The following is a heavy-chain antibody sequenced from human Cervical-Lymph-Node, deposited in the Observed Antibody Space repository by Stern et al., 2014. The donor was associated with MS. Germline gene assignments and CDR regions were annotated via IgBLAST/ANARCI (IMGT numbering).Heavy chain of an antibody. CDR1: GFSFNTRGVG. V-gene: IGHV2-5*01. J-gene: IGHJ4*02. CDR2: IYYNNET. Sequence: QVTLKESGPTLVKPTQTLTLTCTFSGFSFNTRGVGVGWSRQSPGKALEWLALIYYNNETRYSPSLRSRLTITRDTSKNQVVLTMANMDPVDTATYYCALDPQYGGQGARGTVSA. D-gene: IGHD2-8*01. CDR3: ALDPQY.